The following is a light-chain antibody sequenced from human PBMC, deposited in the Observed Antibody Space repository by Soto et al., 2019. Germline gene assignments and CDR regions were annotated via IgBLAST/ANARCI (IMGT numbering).Light chain of an antibody. V-gene: IGLV3-21*04. Sequence: SYELTQPPSVSVAPGKTARITCGGNNIGIKSVHWYQQKPGQAPVLVIYYDSDRPSGIPERFSGSNSGNTATLTISRVEDGDEADYYCQVWDSSCDHVVFGGGTKLTVL. J-gene: IGLJ2*01. CDR2: YDS. CDR3: QVWDSSCDHVV. CDR1: NIGIKS.